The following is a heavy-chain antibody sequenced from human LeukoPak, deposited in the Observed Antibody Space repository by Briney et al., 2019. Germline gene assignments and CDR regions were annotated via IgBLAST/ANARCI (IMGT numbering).Heavy chain of an antibody. D-gene: IGHD3-10*01. J-gene: IGHJ4*02. CDR2: IRYDGSNK. Sequence: GGSLRLSCAASGFTFSSYGMHWVRQAPGKGLEWVAFIRYDGSNKYYADSVKGRFTISRDNSKNTLYLQMNSLKTEDTAVYYCTTDPVTMVRGVYFDYWGQGTLVTVSS. V-gene: IGHV3-30*02. CDR3: TTDPVTMVRGVYFDY. CDR1: GFTFSSYG.